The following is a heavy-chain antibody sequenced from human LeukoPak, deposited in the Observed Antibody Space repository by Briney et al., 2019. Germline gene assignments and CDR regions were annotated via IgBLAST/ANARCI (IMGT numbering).Heavy chain of an antibody. J-gene: IGHJ3*02. V-gene: IGHV3-64*01. Sequence: GGSLRLSCAACGFTFNSYAMHWLRQAPGKGLEYVSAIRSNGGSTYYANSVKGRFTISRDNSKNTLYLQMGSLRAEDMAVYYCARALFGDQAKMGAFDIWGQGTMVTVSS. D-gene: IGHD4-17*01. CDR1: GFTFNSYA. CDR2: IRSNGGST. CDR3: ARALFGDQAKMGAFDI.